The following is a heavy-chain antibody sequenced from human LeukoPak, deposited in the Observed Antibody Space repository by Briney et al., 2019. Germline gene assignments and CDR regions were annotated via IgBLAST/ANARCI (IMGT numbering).Heavy chain of an antibody. V-gene: IGHV3-11*04. CDR2: ISSSGGNI. CDR3: ARDRSEDDSSGYIHRDFDQ. CDR1: GFTFSDCY. Sequence: GGSLRLSCAASGFTFSDCYMNWIRQAPGKGLEWISYISSSGGNINYADSVQGRFTISRDNAKKSLYLQMNSLRAEDTAVYYCARDRSEDDSSGYIHRDFDQWGQGTLVIVSS. J-gene: IGHJ4*02. D-gene: IGHD3-22*01.